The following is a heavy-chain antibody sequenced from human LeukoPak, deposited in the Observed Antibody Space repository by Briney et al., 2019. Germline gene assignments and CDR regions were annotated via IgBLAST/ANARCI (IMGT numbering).Heavy chain of an antibody. CDR1: GFTVSRNY. CDR2: ITITSDKI. Sequence: PGRSLRLSCAASGFTVSRNYMSWVRQAPGKGLEWVSYITITSDKIYYADSVKGRFTISRDNARNSLYLQMNSLRDEDTAVYFCAREAYWGSSGKGFDSWGQGTLVIVSS. J-gene: IGHJ4*02. CDR3: AREAYWGSSGKGFDS. D-gene: IGHD4-23*01. V-gene: IGHV3-48*02.